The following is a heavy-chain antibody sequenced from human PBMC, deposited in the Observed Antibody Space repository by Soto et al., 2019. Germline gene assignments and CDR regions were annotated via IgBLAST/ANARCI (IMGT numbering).Heavy chain of an antibody. CDR3: ARAPGDFWSGYYEDYYYGMDV. D-gene: IGHD3-3*01. Sequence: SETLSLTCAVSGYSISSGYYWGWIRQPPGKGLEWIGSIYHSGSTYYNPSLKSRVTISVDTSKNQFSLKLSSVTAADTAVYYCARAPGDFWSGYYEDYYYGMDVWGQGTTVTVSS. V-gene: IGHV4-38-2*01. CDR2: IYHSGST. CDR1: GYSISSGYY. J-gene: IGHJ6*02.